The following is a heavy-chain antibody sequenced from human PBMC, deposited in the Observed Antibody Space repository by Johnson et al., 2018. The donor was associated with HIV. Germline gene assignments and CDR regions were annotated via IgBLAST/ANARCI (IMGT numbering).Heavy chain of an antibody. CDR1: GFTFSNAW. J-gene: IGHJ3*01. V-gene: IGHV3-74*02. CDR2: INSDGSST. D-gene: IGHD2/OR15-2a*01. CDR3: ARGFHSAFDR. Sequence: VQLVESGGGLIQPGGSLRLSCAASGFTFSNAWMSWVRQAPGKGLEWVSRINSDGSSTSYADSVKGRFTISRDNAKNTLYLQMNSLRAEDTAVYYCARGFHSAFDRWGQGTTVTVSS.